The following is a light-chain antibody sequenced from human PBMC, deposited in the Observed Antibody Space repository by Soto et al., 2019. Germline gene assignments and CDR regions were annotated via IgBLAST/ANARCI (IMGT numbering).Light chain of an antibody. J-gene: IGKJ1*01. CDR2: GAS. CDR1: QNVGSSY. Sequence: EIVLTQSPGTLSLSPGERATLSCRASQNVGSSYLAWYQQKPGQPPRLLISGASSRATGIPDRFSGSGSGTDFTLTISRLEPEEFAVDYCQEYCSSRTFGQGNKVDIK. V-gene: IGKV3-20*01. CDR3: QEYCSSRT.